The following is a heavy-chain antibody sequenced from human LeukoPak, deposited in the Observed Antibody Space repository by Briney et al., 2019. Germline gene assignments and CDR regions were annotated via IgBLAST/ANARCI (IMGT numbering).Heavy chain of an antibody. CDR1: GFTFSTYS. CDR3: ARLLYDYVWGSYRSYYFDF. CDR2: ISSSSTYI. D-gene: IGHD3-16*02. Sequence: GGSLRLSCAASGFTFSTYSMNWARQAPGKGLEWVSAISSSSTYIYYADSVKGRITITRDNAKNSLYLQMNSLRAEDTAVYYCARLLYDYVWGSYRSYYFDFWGQGTLVTVSS. J-gene: IGHJ4*02. V-gene: IGHV3-21*01.